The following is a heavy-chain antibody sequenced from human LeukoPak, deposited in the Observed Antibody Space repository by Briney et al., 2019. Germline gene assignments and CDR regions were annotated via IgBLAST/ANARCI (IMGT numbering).Heavy chain of an antibody. Sequence: GGSLRLSCTASGFTLSSFGMHWVRQAPGKGLEWVAVISDDGSNRYYADSVKGRFTISRDNSKNTLYLQMNSLRAEDTAVYYCAKDADTATIIYWYFDLWGRGTLITVSS. CDR3: AKDADTATIIYWYFDL. D-gene: IGHD5-18*01. CDR1: GFTLSSFG. CDR2: ISDDGSNR. V-gene: IGHV3-30*18. J-gene: IGHJ2*01.